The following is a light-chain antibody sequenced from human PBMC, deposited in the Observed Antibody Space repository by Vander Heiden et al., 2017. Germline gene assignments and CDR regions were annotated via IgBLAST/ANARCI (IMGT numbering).Light chain of an antibody. V-gene: IGLV2-14*03. CDR2: DVT. J-gene: IGLJ1*01. CDR1: SSDVGGYDS. Sequence: QSALTPPASVSGSLGQSITISCAGTSSDVGGYDSVSWYQQHPGKAPKLMIYDVTYRPSGVSIRFSGSKSGNTASLTISGLQAEDESDYYCSSYTTSGTRVFGTGTNVTVL. CDR3: SSYTTSGTRV.